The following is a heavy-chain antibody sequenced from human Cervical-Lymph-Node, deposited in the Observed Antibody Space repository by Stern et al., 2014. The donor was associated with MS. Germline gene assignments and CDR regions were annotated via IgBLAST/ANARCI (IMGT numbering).Heavy chain of an antibody. CDR2: ISYDGSNK. J-gene: IGHJ4*02. CDR3: ARSHDSYYYGSGNDY. Sequence: VQLEESGGGVVQPGRSLRLSCAASGFTFSSYAMHWVRQAPGKGLEWGAVISYDGSNKFYADSVKGRFTISRDNSKNTLSLQMNSLRAEDTAIYYCARSHDSYYYGSGNDYWGQGTLVTVSS. CDR1: GFTFSSYA. V-gene: IGHV3-30*01. D-gene: IGHD3-10*01.